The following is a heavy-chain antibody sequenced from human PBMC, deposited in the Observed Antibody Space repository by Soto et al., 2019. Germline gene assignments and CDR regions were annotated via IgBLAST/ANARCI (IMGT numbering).Heavy chain of an antibody. CDR1: GFTFSSYA. D-gene: IGHD3-16*01. V-gene: IGHV3-30-3*01. CDR3: AGDGGAY. Sequence: QVQLVESGGGVVQPGRSLRLSCAASGFTFSSYAMHWVRRAPGKGLEWMAVMSYEGSNKYYADSVKGRFTISRDNSKNTLYRQMNRLRPEDTALYYGAGDGGAYWGQGTLVIVSS. J-gene: IGHJ4*02. CDR2: MSYEGSNK.